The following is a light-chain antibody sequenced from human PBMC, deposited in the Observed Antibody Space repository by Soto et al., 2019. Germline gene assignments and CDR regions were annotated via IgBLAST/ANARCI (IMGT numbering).Light chain of an antibody. J-gene: IGKJ5*01. CDR3: QQYDNLRIT. V-gene: IGKV1-33*01. CDR2: DAS. Sequence: DIQMTQSPSSLSASVGDRVTITCQASQDISNYLNWYQQKPGKAPKLLIYDASTLETGVPARFSGSGSGTDFTFTISSLQPEDIATYYCQQYDNLRITFGQGTRLEIK. CDR1: QDISNY.